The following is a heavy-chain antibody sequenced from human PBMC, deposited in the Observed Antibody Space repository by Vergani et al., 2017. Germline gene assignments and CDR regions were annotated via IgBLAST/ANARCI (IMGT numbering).Heavy chain of an antibody. J-gene: IGHJ4*02. Sequence: VQLQQWGAGVVKPSGTLSLTCAVFGESFSSFYWSWIRQPPGKGLEWIGEINNDGHTNYNPSLESRVTVSIDTAKNQFSLNLMSVTAAYTAMYYCAVRPRVNLVGGEIVTKRTFDYWSQGSLVTVSS. V-gene: IGHV4-34*02. CDR1: GESFSSFY. D-gene: IGHD3-10*01. CDR2: INNDGHT. CDR3: AVRPRVNLVGGEIVTKRTFDY.